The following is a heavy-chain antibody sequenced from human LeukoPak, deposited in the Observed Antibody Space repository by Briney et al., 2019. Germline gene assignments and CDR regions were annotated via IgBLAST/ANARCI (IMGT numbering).Heavy chain of an antibody. J-gene: IGHJ6*03. CDR2: IYYSGST. D-gene: IGHD3-10*01. CDR1: GGSISSSSYY. V-gene: IGHV4-39*01. CDR3: AKVGELFPYYYYMDV. Sequence: SETLSLTCTVSGGSISSSSYYGGWIRQPPGKGLEGIGSIYYSGSTYCNPSLKSRVTISVDTPKTQFSLKLSSVTAADTAVYYCAKVGELFPYYYYMDVWGKGTTVTVSS.